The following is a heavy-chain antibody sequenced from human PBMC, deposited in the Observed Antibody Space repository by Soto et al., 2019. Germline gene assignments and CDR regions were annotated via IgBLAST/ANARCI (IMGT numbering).Heavy chain of an antibody. D-gene: IGHD3-10*01. CDR3: ARDRLVRGGQPAQLDY. J-gene: IGHJ4*02. Sequence: QVQLVQSGAEVKKPGASVKVSCKASGYTFTGYYMHWVRQAPGQGLEWMGGINPTSGGTNYAQKSQDWVTMTRDTSISRACMELSRLGSDDTSVYYCARDRLVRGGQPAQLDYWGQGTLVTVSS. CDR1: GYTFTGYY. V-gene: IGHV1-2*04. CDR2: INPTSGGT.